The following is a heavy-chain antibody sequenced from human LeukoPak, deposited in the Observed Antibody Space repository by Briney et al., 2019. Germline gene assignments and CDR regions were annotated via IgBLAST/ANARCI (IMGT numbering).Heavy chain of an antibody. CDR2: VYYSGTT. CDR1: GGSISGSSYY. D-gene: IGHD3-3*01. Sequence: SETLSLTCTVCGGSISGSSYYWGWIRQPPGKGLEWIGNVYYSGTTYYSPSLKSRVTISVDTSKNQFSLKLSSVTAADTAVYYCARQDTITTPGVDYWGQGTPVTVSS. CDR3: ARQDTITTPGVDY. V-gene: IGHV4-39*01. J-gene: IGHJ4*02.